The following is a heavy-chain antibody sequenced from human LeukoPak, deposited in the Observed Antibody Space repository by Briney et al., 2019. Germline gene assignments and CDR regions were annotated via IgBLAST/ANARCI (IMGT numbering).Heavy chain of an antibody. CDR3: ARLVGDYSDY. CDR2: IYPGDSDT. D-gene: IGHD4-17*01. Sequence: GESLQISFKGSGYSFTSYWIGWVRPMPGKGLAWMGIIYPGDSDTRYSPSFQGQVTISADKSISTAYLQWSSLKASDTAMYYCARLVGDYSDYWGQGTLVTVSS. CDR1: GYSFTSYW. V-gene: IGHV5-51*01. J-gene: IGHJ4*02.